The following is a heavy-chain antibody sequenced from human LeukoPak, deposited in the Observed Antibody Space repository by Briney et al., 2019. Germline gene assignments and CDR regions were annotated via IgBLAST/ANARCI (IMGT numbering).Heavy chain of an antibody. V-gene: IGHV3-74*01. D-gene: IGHD3-3*01. CDR1: GFTFSSYW. CDR2: INSDGSST. CDR3: AKGYDFWSGYLDV. J-gene: IGHJ6*02. Sequence: GGSLRLSCAASGFTFSSYWMHWVRQAPGKGLVWVSRINSDGSSTSYADSVKGRFTISRDNAKNSLYLQMNSLRAEDTALYYCAKGYDFWSGYLDVWGQGTTVTVSS.